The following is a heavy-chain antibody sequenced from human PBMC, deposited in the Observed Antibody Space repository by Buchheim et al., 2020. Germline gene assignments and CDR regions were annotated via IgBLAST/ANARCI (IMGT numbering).Heavy chain of an antibody. J-gene: IGHJ6*03. Sequence: QVQLVQSGAEVKKPGASVKVSCKASGYTFTSYGISWVRQAPGQGLEWMGWISAYNGNTNYAQKLQGRVTMTTDTSTSTAYMELRSLRSDDTAVYYCARARYGYCSGGSCYAYYYYMDVWGKGT. V-gene: IGHV1-18*01. CDR2: ISAYNGNT. CDR1: GYTFTSYG. D-gene: IGHD2-15*01. CDR3: ARARYGYCSGGSCYAYYYYMDV.